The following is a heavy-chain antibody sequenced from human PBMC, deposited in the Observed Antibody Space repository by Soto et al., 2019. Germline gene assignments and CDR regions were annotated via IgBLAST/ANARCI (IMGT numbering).Heavy chain of an antibody. D-gene: IGHD3-3*01. CDR3: AKPQFWSGYYLIDY. Sequence: GGSLRLSCAASGFPFSSYAMSWVRQAPGKGLEWVSAISGSGGSTYYADSVKGRFTISRDNSKNTLYLQMNSLRAEDTAVYYCAKPQFWSGYYLIDYWGQGTLVTVSS. CDR1: GFPFSSYA. V-gene: IGHV3-23*01. CDR2: ISGSGGST. J-gene: IGHJ4*02.